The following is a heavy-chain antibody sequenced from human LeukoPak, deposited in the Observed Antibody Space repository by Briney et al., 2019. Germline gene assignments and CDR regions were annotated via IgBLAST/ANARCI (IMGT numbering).Heavy chain of an antibody. CDR1: GFTFSSYE. CDR2: ISSSGSTI. Sequence: GGSLRLSCAASGFTFSSYEMNWVRQAPGKGLEWVSYISSSGSTIYYADSVKGRFTISRDNAKNSLYLQMNSLRAEDTAVYYCARVGYSSGWYSTKYYYYMDVWGKGTTVTVSS. J-gene: IGHJ6*03. V-gene: IGHV3-48*03. D-gene: IGHD6-19*01. CDR3: ARVGYSSGWYSTKYYYYMDV.